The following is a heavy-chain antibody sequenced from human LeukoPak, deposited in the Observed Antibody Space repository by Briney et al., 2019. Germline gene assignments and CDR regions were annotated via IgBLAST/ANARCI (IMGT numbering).Heavy chain of an antibody. CDR2: IYYSGST. V-gene: IGHV4-59*01. CDR3: AGGGYSYGPPYFDY. J-gene: IGHJ4*02. Sequence: PSETLSLTCTVSGGSISSYYWSWIRQPPGKGLEWIGYIYYSGSTNYNPSLKSRVTISVDTSKNQFSLKLSSVTAADTAVYYCAGGGYSYGPPYFDYWGQGTLVTVSS. D-gene: IGHD5-18*01. CDR1: GGSISSYY.